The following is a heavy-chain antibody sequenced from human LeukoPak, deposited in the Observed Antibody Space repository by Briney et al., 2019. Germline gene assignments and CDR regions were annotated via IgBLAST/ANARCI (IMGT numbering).Heavy chain of an antibody. J-gene: IGHJ4*02. CDR3: ARDTTPYYYDSSGYYYDY. V-gene: IGHV3-7*01. CDR2: IKQDGSEK. Sequence: GGSLRLSCAASGFTFSNYAMSWVRQAPGKGLEWVANIKQDGSEKYYVDSVKGRFTISRDNAKNSLYLQMNSLRAEDTAVYYCARDTTPYYYDSSGYYYDYWGQGTLVTVSS. CDR1: GFTFSNYA. D-gene: IGHD3-22*01.